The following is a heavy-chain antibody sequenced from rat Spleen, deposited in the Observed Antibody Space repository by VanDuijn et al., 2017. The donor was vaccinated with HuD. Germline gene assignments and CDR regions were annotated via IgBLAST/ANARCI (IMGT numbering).Heavy chain of an antibody. J-gene: IGHJ2*01. Sequence: EVQLVESGGGLVQPGRSLKLSCVASGFTFNNYWMTWIRQAPGKGLEWVSSINFDGGATYYPDSVKGRFTISRDNAKSTLYLLMNSLRSEDTATYYCARHEDYGGYSRDYFGYWGQGVMVTVSS. CDR3: ARHEDYGGYSRDYFGY. V-gene: IGHV5-31*01. CDR2: INFDGGAT. CDR1: GFTFNNYW. D-gene: IGHD1-11*01.